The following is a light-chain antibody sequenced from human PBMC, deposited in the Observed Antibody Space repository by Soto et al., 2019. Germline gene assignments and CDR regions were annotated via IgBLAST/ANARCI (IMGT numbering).Light chain of an antibody. CDR3: SSYASSNNFV. Sequence: QSVLTQPPSASGSPGQSVTISCTGTSSDVGAYNYVSWYQQHPGKAPKLMIYEVSKRPSGVPDRSSGSKSGNTASLTVSGLQAEDEADYYCSSYASSNNFVFGGGTKLTVL. V-gene: IGLV2-8*01. J-gene: IGLJ2*01. CDR1: SSDVGAYNY. CDR2: EVS.